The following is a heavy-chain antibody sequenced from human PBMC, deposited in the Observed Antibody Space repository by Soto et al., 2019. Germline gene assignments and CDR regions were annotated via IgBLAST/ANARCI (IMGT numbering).Heavy chain of an antibody. D-gene: IGHD1-26*01. V-gene: IGHV4-34*01. J-gene: IGHJ4*02. Sequence: PSETLSLTCAVYGGSFSGYYWSWIRQPPGKGLEWIGEINHSGSTNYNPSLKSRVTISVDTSKNQFSLKLSSVTAADTAVYYCARGPRGEGATTRWGQGTLVTVSS. CDR3: ARGPRGEGATTR. CDR2: INHSGST. CDR1: GGSFSGYY.